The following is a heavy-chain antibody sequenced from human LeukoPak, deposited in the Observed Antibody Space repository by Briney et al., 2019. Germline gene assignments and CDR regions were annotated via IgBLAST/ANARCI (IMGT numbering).Heavy chain of an antibody. CDR3: ARHSSSGYYRTPLDY. CDR1: GGSISSGGYY. J-gene: IGHJ4*02. CDR2: IYYSGST. Sequence: PSVTLSLTCTVSGGSISSGGYYWSWIRQHPGQGLEWIGYIYYSGSTYYHPSLKSRVTISVDTSKNQFSLKLSSVTAADTAVYYCARHSSSGYYRTPLDYWGQGTLVTVSS. D-gene: IGHD3-22*01. V-gene: IGHV4-31*03.